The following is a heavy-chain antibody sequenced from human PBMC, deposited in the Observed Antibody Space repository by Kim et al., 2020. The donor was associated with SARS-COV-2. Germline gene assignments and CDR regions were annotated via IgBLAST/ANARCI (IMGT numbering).Heavy chain of an antibody. V-gene: IGHV1-69*13. CDR2: IIPLFDTP. Sequence: SVKVSCKPSGGTFSNHAFFWVRQAPGQGLEWMGDIIPLFDTPNYAQRFQGRVTIAADDSTRTAYMEVRSLTSQDTAVYYCATSTGVYSYYGMDVWGQGTTVTVSS. J-gene: IGHJ6*02. CDR3: ATSTGVYSYYGMDV. CDR1: GGTFSNHA. D-gene: IGHD1-1*01.